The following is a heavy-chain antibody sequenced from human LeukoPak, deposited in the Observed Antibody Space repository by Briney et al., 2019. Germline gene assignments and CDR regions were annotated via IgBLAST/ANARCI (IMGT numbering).Heavy chain of an antibody. V-gene: IGHV3-7*01. J-gene: IGHJ4*02. D-gene: IGHD3-3*01. Sequence: PGGSLRLSCAASGFTFSSYWMSWVRQAPGKGLEWVANIKQDGSEKYYVDSVKGRFTISRDNAKNSLYLQMNSLRAEDTAVYYCAREAGPHDFWSGYSHWGQGTLVTVSS. CDR1: GFTFSSYW. CDR3: AREAGPHDFWSGYSH. CDR2: IKQDGSEK.